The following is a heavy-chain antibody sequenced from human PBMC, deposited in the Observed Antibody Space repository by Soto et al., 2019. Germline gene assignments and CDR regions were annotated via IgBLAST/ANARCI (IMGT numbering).Heavy chain of an antibody. Sequence: ESGGGLVKPGGSLRVSCAASGFSFSDYYMTWIRQAPGKGLEWGSYISGSGDNIHYADSVKGRFTMSRDNAKNSLYLQMDSLRVEDTAVYYCARGACITCYYDDWFDTWGQGTLVTVSS. CDR1: GFSFSDYY. CDR2: ISGSGDNI. CDR3: ARGACITCYYDDWFDT. V-gene: IGHV3-11*01. D-gene: IGHD2-15*01. J-gene: IGHJ5*02.